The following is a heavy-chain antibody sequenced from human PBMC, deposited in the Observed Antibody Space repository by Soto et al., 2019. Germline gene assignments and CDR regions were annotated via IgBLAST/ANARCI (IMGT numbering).Heavy chain of an antibody. Sequence: PSETLSLTCGVSGGSISSGGYAGSWVRQPPGKGLEWIGYIYHGGSSGYNPSLKSRVTISMDRSRNHFSLKLNSVTAADTAVYYCARQIGIVAPYLDYWGRGTLVTVSS. CDR1: GGSISSGGYA. CDR2: IYHGGSS. J-gene: IGHJ4*02. CDR3: ARQIGIVAPYLDY. V-gene: IGHV4-30-2*01. D-gene: IGHD5-12*01.